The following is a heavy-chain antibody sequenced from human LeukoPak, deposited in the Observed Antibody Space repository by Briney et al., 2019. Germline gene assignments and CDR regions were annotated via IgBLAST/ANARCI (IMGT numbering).Heavy chain of an antibody. V-gene: IGHV1-46*01. J-gene: IGHJ4*02. CDR3: ARAFDFWNGHMDY. CDR2: INPSGGST. D-gene: IGHD3-3*01. CDR1: GYTFTSYY. Sequence: ASVKVSCKASGYTFTSYYMHWVRQAPGQGLEWMGIINPSGGSTSYAQKFRGRVTMTRNTSISTAYMELSSLRSEDTAVYYCARAFDFWNGHMDYWGQGTLVTLSS.